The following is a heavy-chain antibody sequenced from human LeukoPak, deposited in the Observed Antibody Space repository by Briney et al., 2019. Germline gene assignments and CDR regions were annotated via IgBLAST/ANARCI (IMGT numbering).Heavy chain of an antibody. V-gene: IGHV3-30*18. D-gene: IGHD6-13*01. Sequence: GRSLRLSCAASGFTFSSYGMHWVRQAPGKGLGWVAVISYDGSNKYYADSVKGRFTISRDNSKNTLYLQMNSLRAEDTAVYYCAKRSGIAAAGTGFHWGQGTLVTVSS. CDR2: ISYDGSNK. J-gene: IGHJ4*02. CDR1: GFTFSSYG. CDR3: AKRSGIAAAGTGFH.